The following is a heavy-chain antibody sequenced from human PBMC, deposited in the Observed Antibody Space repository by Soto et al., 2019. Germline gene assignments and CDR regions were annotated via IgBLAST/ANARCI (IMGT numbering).Heavy chain of an antibody. V-gene: IGHV1-8*01. CDR1: GYTFTSYD. CDR3: ARVPVVPAAMGWFDP. J-gene: IGHJ5*02. Sequence: VSVKVYFTASGYTFTSYDINWVRKATGQGLEWMGWMNPNSGNTGYAQKFQGRVTMTRNTSISTAYMELSSLRSEDTAVYYCARVPVVPAAMGWFDPWGQGTLVTVSS. CDR2: MNPNSGNT. D-gene: IGHD2-2*01.